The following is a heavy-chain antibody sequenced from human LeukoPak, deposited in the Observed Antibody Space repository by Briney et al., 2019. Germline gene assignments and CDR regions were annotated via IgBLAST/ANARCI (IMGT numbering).Heavy chain of an antibody. J-gene: IGHJ4*02. Sequence: GGSLRLSCADSGFTFSTYAMTWVRQAPGKGLQWISAITNGGGSTYYADSVKGLFTISRDNSKNTLYLQMNRLRAEDTAIYYCAQLSVGNFVSWGQGTLVTVSS. CDR2: ITNGGGST. CDR1: GFTFSTYA. D-gene: IGHD1-26*01. V-gene: IGHV3-23*01. CDR3: AQLSVGNFVS.